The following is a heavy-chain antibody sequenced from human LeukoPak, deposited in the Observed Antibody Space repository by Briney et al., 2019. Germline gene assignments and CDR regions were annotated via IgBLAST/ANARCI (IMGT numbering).Heavy chain of an antibody. CDR2: IYHSGRT. J-gene: IGHJ4*02. D-gene: IGHD4-23*01. CDR1: GDSISSGGYT. V-gene: IGHV4-30-2*01. CDR3: ARTKGGGNSVDY. Sequence: SQTLSLTCAVSGDSISSGGYTWTWIRQPPGNGLEWIGYIYHSGRTYYNPSLKSRVTISVDTSRNQFSLKVSSVTAADTAVYYCARTKGGGNSVDYWGQGTLVTVSS.